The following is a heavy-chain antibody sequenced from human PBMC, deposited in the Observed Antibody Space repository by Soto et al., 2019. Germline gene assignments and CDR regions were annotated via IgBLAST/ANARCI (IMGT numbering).Heavy chain of an antibody. CDR1: GGSISSSNW. CDR2: IYHSGST. V-gene: IGHV4-4*02. Sequence: SETLSLTCAVSGGSISSSNWWSWVRQPPGKGLEWIGEIYHSGSTNYNPSLKSRVTISVDKSKNQFSLKLSSVTAADTAVYYCARARITMIVVAPLDVWGKGTTVTVSS. CDR3: ARARITMIVVAPLDV. D-gene: IGHD3-22*01. J-gene: IGHJ6*04.